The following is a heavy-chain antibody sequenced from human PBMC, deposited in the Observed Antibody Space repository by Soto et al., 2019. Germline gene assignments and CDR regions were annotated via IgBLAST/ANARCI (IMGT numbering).Heavy chain of an antibody. CDR1: GFSLSTSGVG. CDR2: IYWDDDK. J-gene: IGHJ5*02. CDR3: AHFCPPVYPLLYGGSYNWFDP. V-gene: IGHV2-5*02. Sequence: QITLKESGPTLVKPTQTLTLTCTFSGFSLSTSGVGVGWIRQPPGKALEWLALIYWDDDKRYSPSLKSRLTITKDTSKTQVVLTMTNMDPVDTATYYCAHFCPPVYPLLYGGSYNWFDPWGQGTLVTVSS. D-gene: IGHD2-2*02.